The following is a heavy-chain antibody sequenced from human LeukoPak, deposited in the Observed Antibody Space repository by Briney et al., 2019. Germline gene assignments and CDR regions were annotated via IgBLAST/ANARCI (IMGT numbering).Heavy chain of an antibody. CDR1: GGSISSSSYY. V-gene: IGHV4-39*01. CDR3: ARRRVSIAAAGTFDY. J-gene: IGHJ4*02. D-gene: IGHD6-13*01. Sequence: SETLSLTCTVSGGSISSSSYYWGWIRQPPGKGLEWIGSIYYSGSTYYNPSLKSRFTISVDTSKNQFSLKLSSVTAADTAVYYCARRRVSIAAAGTFDYWGQGTLVTVSS. CDR2: IYYSGST.